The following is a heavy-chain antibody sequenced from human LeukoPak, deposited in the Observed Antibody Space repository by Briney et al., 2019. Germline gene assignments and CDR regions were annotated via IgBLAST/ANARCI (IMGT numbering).Heavy chain of an antibody. V-gene: IGHV3-23*01. CDR1: GFTVSDNY. D-gene: IGHD1-1*01. Sequence: GGSLRLSCAASGFTVSDNYMTWVRQAPGKGLEWVSAISGSGGSTYYADSVKGRFTISRDNSKNTLYLQMNSLRAEDTAVYYCAKDMSQLEPFDYWGQGTLVTVSS. J-gene: IGHJ4*02. CDR2: ISGSGGST. CDR3: AKDMSQLEPFDY.